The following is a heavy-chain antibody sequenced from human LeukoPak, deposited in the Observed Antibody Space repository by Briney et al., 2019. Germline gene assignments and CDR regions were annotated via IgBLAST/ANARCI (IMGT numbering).Heavy chain of an antibody. J-gene: IGHJ4*02. CDR2: IYYGGST. CDR1: GGSISSYY. V-gene: IGHV4-59*01. D-gene: IGHD2-15*01. Sequence: PSETLSLTCTVSGGSISSYYWSWIRQPPGKGLEWIGYIYYGGSTNYNPSLKSRVTISVDTSKNQFSLKLSSVTAADTAVYYCARRNGGMGGYFDWGQGTLVTVSS. CDR3: ARRNGGMGGYFD.